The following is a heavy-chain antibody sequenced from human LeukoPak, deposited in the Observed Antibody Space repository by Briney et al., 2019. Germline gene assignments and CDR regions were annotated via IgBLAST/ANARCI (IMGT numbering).Heavy chain of an antibody. J-gene: IGHJ5*02. CDR1: GFTFSAYW. D-gene: IGHD2-15*01. CDR3: VRGGPSTWS. V-gene: IGHV3-74*01. Sequence: GGSLRLSCAASGFTFSAYWMHWVRQAPGKGLVWVSRINTDGSSPTYAASVKGRFTISRDNAKNTLYLQMNSLTAEDTAVYYCVRGGPSTWSWGQGTLVTVSS. CDR2: INTDGSSP.